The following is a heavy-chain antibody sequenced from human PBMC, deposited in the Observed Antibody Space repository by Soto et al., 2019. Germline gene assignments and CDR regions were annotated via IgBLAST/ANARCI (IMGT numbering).Heavy chain of an antibody. Sequence: GGSLRLSCAAYGFTFSDYYMSWIRQAPGKGLEWVSYISSSSSYTNYADSVKGRFTISRDNAKNSLYLQMNSLRAEDTAVYYCARARGGNSGHYFDYWGQGTLVTVSS. CDR2: ISSSSSYT. CDR3: ARARGGNSGHYFDY. D-gene: IGHD2-21*02. V-gene: IGHV3-11*06. CDR1: GFTFSDYY. J-gene: IGHJ4*02.